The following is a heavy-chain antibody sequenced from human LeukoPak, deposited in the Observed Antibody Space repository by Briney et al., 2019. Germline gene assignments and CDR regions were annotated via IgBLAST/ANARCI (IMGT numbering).Heavy chain of an antibody. J-gene: IGHJ4*02. CDR1: GFTFSYYE. CDR2: INSNGHSI. V-gene: IGHV3-48*03. D-gene: IGHD2-15*01. CDR3: ARTARGGSRLYYFDY. Sequence: PGGSLRLSCAASGFTFSYYEMNWVRQAPGKGLEWVSYINSNGHSIYYAASVKGRFTISRDNAKNSLYLQMNSLRAEDTAVYYCARTARGGSRLYYFDYWGQGTLVTVSS.